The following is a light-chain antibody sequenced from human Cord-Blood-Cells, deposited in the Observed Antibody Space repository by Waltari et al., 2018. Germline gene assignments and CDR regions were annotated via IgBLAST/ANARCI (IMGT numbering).Light chain of an antibody. CDR2: AAS. CDR3: QTSYSTPRT. Sequence: DIPLTQSPSSLPASLGDRVTLTCRSSQCLSSYLNWYQQNPGKAPKLLIYAASSLQSRVPSRFIGSGSVTDITLTSSCLQAEDFATYCCQTSYSTPRTFEAGTKVDIK. J-gene: IGKJ3*01. CDR1: QCLSSY. V-gene: IGKV1-39*01.